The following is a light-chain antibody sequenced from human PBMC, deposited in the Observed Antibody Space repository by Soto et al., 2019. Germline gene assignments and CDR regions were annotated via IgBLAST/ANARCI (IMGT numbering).Light chain of an antibody. CDR2: GAS. Sequence: EIVMTQSPATLSVSPGDRATLSCRASQSVTSNLAWYQQKPGQAPRLLIYGASTRATGIPARFSGSGSGTEFTLTISSLQSEDFAVYFCQQYYETPRTFGQGTKLESK. J-gene: IGKJ2*01. V-gene: IGKV3-15*01. CDR1: QSVTSN. CDR3: QQYYETPRT.